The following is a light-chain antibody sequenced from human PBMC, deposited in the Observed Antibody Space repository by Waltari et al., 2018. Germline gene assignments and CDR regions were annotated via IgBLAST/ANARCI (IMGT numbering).Light chain of an antibody. CDR3: QHYESLPVT. Sequence: EIVWTQSPGTLSLSTGDRATLSCRASQSISKYLAWYQQKPGQAPRLLIYHASSRAAGIPDRFSGSGSGTDFSLSISRLEPEDFAVYYCQHYESLPVTFGQGTKVEIK. CDR1: QSISKY. J-gene: IGKJ1*01. V-gene: IGKV3-20*01. CDR2: HAS.